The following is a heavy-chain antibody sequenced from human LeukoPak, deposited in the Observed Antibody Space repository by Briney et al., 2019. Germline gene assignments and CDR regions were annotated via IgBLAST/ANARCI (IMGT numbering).Heavy chain of an antibody. Sequence: GASVKVSCKASGYTFTGYYMHWVRQAPGQGLEWMGWISAYNGNTNYAQKLQGRVTMTTDTSTSTAYMELRSLRSDDTAVYYCARCPQWECDAFDIWGQGTMVTVSS. J-gene: IGHJ3*02. CDR1: GYTFTGYY. CDR2: ISAYNGNT. V-gene: IGHV1-18*04. D-gene: IGHD1-26*01. CDR3: ARCPQWECDAFDI.